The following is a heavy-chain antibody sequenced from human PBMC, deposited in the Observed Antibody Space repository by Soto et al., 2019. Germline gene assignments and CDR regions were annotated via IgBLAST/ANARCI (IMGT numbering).Heavy chain of an antibody. CDR3: ERNSGVYGIDV. Sequence: SETLSLTCTVSGASITSSSHYWGWIRQPPGKGLEWIGTFYYGGSSNYNPSLKSRVTISVDTSKNQFSLNLRSVTAADTAVYYCERNSGVYGIDVSGQGTTVTVSS. J-gene: IGHJ6*02. V-gene: IGHV4-39*01. CDR1: GASITSSSHY. CDR2: FYYGGSS. D-gene: IGHD3-3*01.